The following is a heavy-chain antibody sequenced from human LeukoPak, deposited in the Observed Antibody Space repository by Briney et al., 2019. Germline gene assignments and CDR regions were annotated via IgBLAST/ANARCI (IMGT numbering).Heavy chain of an antibody. CDR2: ISGGGAGT. V-gene: IGHV3-23*01. D-gene: IGHD3-22*01. J-gene: IGHJ4*02. Sequence: GGSLRLSCAASGLSFGFYAMSWVRQAPGKGLEWVSSISGGGAGTYYADSVKGRFTISRDNSKNTLYLQMNSLRAEDTAVYYCAKDLSSSGYFWGQGTLVTVSS. CDR3: AKDLSSSGYF. CDR1: GLSFGFYA.